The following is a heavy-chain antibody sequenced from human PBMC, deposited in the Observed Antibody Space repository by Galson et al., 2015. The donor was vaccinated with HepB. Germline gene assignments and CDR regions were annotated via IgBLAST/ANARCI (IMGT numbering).Heavy chain of an antibody. V-gene: IGHV5-51*01. CDR3: ARHRSITMAQGVIRYYYYYMDV. D-gene: IGHD3-10*01. CDR2: IYPGDSDT. J-gene: IGHJ6*03. CDR1: GYSFTSYW. Sequence: QSGAEVKKPGESLKISCKGSGYSFTSYWIGWVRQMPGKGLEWMGIIYPGDSDTRYSPSFQGQVTISADKSISTAYLQWSSLKASDTAMYYCARHRSITMAQGVIRYYYYYMDVWGKGTTVTVSS.